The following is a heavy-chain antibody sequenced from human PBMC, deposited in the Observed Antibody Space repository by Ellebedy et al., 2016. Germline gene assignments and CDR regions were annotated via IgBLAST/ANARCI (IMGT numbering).Heavy chain of an antibody. CDR1: GYTFTNYA. CDR2: ISGYNGNT. J-gene: IGHJ1*01. Sequence: ASVKVSXXASGYTFTNYAITWVRQAPGQGLEWMGWISGYNGNTNYARKLQGRVTMTTDTSTSTAHMELRSLRSDDTAVYYCARDDLSYYLDSSGYFHHWGQGTLVTVSS. V-gene: IGHV1-18*01. D-gene: IGHD3-22*01. CDR3: ARDDLSYYLDSSGYFHH.